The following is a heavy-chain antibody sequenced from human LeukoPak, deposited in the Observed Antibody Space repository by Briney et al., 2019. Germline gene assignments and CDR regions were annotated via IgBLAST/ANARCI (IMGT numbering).Heavy chain of an antibody. V-gene: IGHV4-38-2*02. J-gene: IGHJ4*02. CDR2: IYHSGNT. Sequence: PSETLSLTCSVSGFSISGGYYRGWIRQPPGKGLEWLGSIYHSGNTDYNPSLKSRVTISVDTAKNKFFLRLGSVTAADTAVYYCARIVQITGTIPHWGQGTLVTVSS. D-gene: IGHD1-1*01. CDR1: GFSISGGYY. CDR3: ARIVQITGTIPH.